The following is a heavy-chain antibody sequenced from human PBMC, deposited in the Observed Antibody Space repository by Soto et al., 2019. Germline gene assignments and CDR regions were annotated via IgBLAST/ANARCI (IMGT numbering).Heavy chain of an antibody. CDR3: AKRSPYSSGWYSPIFDY. CDR1: GFTFSNYG. CDR2: ISESGGST. V-gene: IGHV3-23*01. D-gene: IGHD6-13*01. Sequence: GGFLRLSCAASGFTFSNYGMHWVRQAPGKGLEWVAVISESGGSTHYADSVRGRFTVSRDNSKNSLSLRMNSLRDEDTAVYFFAKRSPYSSGWYSPIFDYWGQGALVTVSS. J-gene: IGHJ4*02.